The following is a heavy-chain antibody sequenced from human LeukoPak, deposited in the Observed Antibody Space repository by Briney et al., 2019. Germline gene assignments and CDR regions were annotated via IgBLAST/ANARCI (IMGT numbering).Heavy chain of an antibody. CDR1: GFTFSIYS. D-gene: IGHD4-23*01. CDR3: ASSDDYGGNRFDY. CDR2: ISSSSTSI. Sequence: GGSLGLSCAASGFTFSIYSMNWVRQPPGKGLEWVSYISSSSTSIYYADSVKRRFTISRDNAKNSLYLQMNSLRDDDTAVYYCASSDDYGGNRFDYWGQGTLVTVSS. J-gene: IGHJ4*02. V-gene: IGHV3-48*02.